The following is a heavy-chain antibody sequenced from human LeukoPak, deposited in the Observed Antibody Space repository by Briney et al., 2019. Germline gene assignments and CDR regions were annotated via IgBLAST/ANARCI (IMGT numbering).Heavy chain of an antibody. Sequence: GGSLRPSCAASGFTFSSYSMNWVRQAPGKGLEWVSSISSSSSYIYYADSVKGRFTISRDNAKNSLYLQMNSLRAEDTAVCYCARDGVYSGYAYYYMDVWGKGTTVTVSS. CDR3: ARDGVYSGYAYYYMDV. CDR2: ISSSSSYI. J-gene: IGHJ6*03. CDR1: GFTFSSYS. V-gene: IGHV3-21*01. D-gene: IGHD5-12*01.